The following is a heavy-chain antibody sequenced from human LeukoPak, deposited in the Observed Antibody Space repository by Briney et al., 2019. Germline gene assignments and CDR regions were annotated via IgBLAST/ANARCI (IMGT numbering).Heavy chain of an antibody. J-gene: IGHJ6*03. CDR1: GFTFSNAW. D-gene: IGHD5-18*01. CDR3: TTDAMENYMDV. V-gene: IGHV3-15*01. Sequence: GGSLRLSCAAPGFTFSNAWMSWVRQAPGKGLEWVGRIKSKTDGVTTDYAAPVKGRFIISRDDSKNTLYLQMNSLKTEDSAVYYCTTDAMENYMDVWGKGTTVTVSS. CDR2: IKSKTDGVTT.